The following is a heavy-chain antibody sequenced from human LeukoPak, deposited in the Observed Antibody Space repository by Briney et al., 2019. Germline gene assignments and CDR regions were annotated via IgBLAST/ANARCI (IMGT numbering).Heavy chain of an antibody. CDR3: ARDVCGIGAADGVKNYHYCYMDV. Sequence: SETLSLTCSVSGASISSYYWSWIRQSPGKGLEWIGNFYYSETNYNPSLKSRVIISADTSKNQFSLRLTSVTAADTAVYYCARDVCGIGAADGVKNYHYCYMDVWSKGTTVTVSS. CDR1: GASISSYY. V-gene: IGHV4-59*01. D-gene: IGHD6-13*01. J-gene: IGHJ6*03. CDR2: FYYSET.